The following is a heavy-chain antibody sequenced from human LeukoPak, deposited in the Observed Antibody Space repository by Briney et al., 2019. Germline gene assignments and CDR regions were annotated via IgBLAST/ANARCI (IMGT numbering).Heavy chain of an antibody. V-gene: IGHV4-59*01. J-gene: IGHJ4*02. CDR3: ASSTTSSSWYLFDY. CDR2: IYYSGST. Sequence: SETLPLTCTVSGGSISSYYWSWIRQPPGKGLEWIGYIYYSGSTNYNPSLKSRVTISVDTSKNQFSLRLSSVTAADTAVYYCASSTTSSSWYLFDYWGQGALVTVSS. D-gene: IGHD6-13*01. CDR1: GGSISSYY.